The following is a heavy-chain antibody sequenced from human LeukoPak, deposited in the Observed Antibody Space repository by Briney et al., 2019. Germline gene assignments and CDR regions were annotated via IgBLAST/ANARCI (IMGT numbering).Heavy chain of an antibody. Sequence: PGGSLRLSCAASGFTFSSNAMSWDRQAQGKGLDWVTTISSGGGGTYYKDSGKGRITIYRDNSKTTLYLQMNSLRAEDTALYFWAKGRGGSYYGFDYWGQGILVTVSS. CDR1: GFTFSSNA. CDR3: AKGRGGSYYGFDY. V-gene: IGHV3-23*01. D-gene: IGHD1-26*01. J-gene: IGHJ4*02. CDR2: ISSGGGGT.